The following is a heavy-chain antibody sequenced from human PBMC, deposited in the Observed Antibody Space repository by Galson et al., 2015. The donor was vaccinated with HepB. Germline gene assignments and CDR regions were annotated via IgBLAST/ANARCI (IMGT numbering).Heavy chain of an antibody. CDR3: ARVYRISCTSASCYGNAFDV. CDR1: GFTFSRYT. D-gene: IGHD2-2*01. CDR2: ISYDGSDK. J-gene: IGHJ3*01. V-gene: IGHV3-30*04. Sequence: SLRLSCAASGFTFSRYTMHWVRQAPGKGLEWVTVISYDGSDKYYADSVKGRFTISRDISKDTLYLQMNSLRPEDTAVYYCARVYRISCTSASCYGNAFDVWGQGTMVTVSS.